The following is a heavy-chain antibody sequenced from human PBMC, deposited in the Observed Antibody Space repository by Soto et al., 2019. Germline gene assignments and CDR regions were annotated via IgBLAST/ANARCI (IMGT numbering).Heavy chain of an antibody. V-gene: IGHV1-46*01. D-gene: IGHD1-1*01. CDR1: GDSFSSYY. J-gene: IGHJ3*01. CDR3: ARGDHYESRGYNNAFDV. CDR2: INPSDDST. Sequence: QVQLVQSGAEVKKPGASVKVSCKASGDSFSSYYMHWVRQAPGQGLRWMGIINPSDDSTTYAQNFQGRLTMSRDTSTRTVYRELSSLRSEDTAVYYCARGDHYESRGYNNAFDVWGQGTMVTVSS.